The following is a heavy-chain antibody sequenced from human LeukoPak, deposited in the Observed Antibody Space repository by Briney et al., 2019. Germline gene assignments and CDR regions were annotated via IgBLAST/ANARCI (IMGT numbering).Heavy chain of an antibody. J-gene: IGHJ3*02. D-gene: IGHD6-13*01. V-gene: IGHV3-33*06. Sequence: PGRSLRLSCAASGFTFSSYGMHWVRQAPGKGLEWVAVIWYDGSNKYYADPVKGRFTISRDNSKNTLYLQTNSLRAEDTAVYYCAKVGPGIAAAGTHFGAFDIWGQGTMVTVSS. CDR2: IWYDGSNK. CDR3: AKVGPGIAAAGTHFGAFDI. CDR1: GFTFSSYG.